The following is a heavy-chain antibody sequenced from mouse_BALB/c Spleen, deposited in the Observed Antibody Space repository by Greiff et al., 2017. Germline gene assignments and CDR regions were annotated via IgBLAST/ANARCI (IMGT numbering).Heavy chain of an antibody. CDR1: GFTFSSFG. V-gene: IGHV5-17*02. Sequence: EVLGVESGGGLVQPGGSRKLSCAASGFTFSSFGMHWVRQAPEKGLEWVAYISSGSSTIYYADTVKGRFTISRDNPKNTLFLQMTSLRSEDTAMYYCARDGSSPHYYAMDYWGQGTSVTVSS. D-gene: IGHD1-1*01. J-gene: IGHJ4*01. CDR3: ARDGSSPHYYAMDY. CDR2: ISSGSSTI.